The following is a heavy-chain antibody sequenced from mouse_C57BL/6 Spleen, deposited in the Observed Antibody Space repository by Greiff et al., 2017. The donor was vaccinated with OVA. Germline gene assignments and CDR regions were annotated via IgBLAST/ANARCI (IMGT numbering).Heavy chain of an antibody. CDR2: IYPGGGYT. D-gene: IGHD1-1*01. Sequence: QVHVKQSGAELVRPGTSVKMSCKASGYTFTNYWIGWAKQRPGHGLEWIGDIYPGGGYTNYNEKFKGKATLTADKSSSTAYMQFSSLTSEDSAIYYCARLYGSSLYYAMDYWGQGTSVTVSS. V-gene: IGHV1-63*01. CDR1: GYTFTNYW. J-gene: IGHJ4*01. CDR3: ARLYGSSLYYAMDY.